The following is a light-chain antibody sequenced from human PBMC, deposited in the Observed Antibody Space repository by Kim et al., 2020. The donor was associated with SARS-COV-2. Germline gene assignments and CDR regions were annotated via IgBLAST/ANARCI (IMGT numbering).Light chain of an antibody. CDR2: MNS. V-gene: IGLV1-44*01. CDR3: AAWDDSLTGVV. J-gene: IGLJ2*01. CDR1: SSNIGSQT. Sequence: GQRVTLSCSGSSSNIGSQTANWSQQVPRAAPKLLIYMNSHRPSGVPDRFSGFKSGTSASLAVSGLQSEDEADYYCAAWDDSLTGVVFGGGTQLTVL.